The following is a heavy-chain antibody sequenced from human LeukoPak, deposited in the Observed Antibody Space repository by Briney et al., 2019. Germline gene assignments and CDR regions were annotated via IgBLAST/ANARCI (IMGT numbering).Heavy chain of an antibody. CDR2: FDPEDGET. D-gene: IGHD2-2*01. Sequence: ASVKVSCKVSGYTLTELSMHWVRQAPGKGLEWMGGFDPEDGETIYAQKFQGRVTMTEDISTDTAYMELSSLRSEDTAVYYCATLGYCSSTSCPDDFDYWGQGTLVTVSS. J-gene: IGHJ4*02. CDR3: ATLGYCSSTSCPDDFDY. CDR1: GYTLTELS. V-gene: IGHV1-24*01.